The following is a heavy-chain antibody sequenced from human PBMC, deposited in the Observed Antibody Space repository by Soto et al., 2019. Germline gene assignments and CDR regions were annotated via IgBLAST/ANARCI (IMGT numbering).Heavy chain of an antibody. CDR3: ARGLYYDYIWGSYPTFDY. CDR1: GGSVSSGSYY. D-gene: IGHD3-16*02. CDR2: IYYSGST. J-gene: IGHJ4*02. V-gene: IGHV4-61*01. Sequence: SETLSLTCTVSGGSVSSGSYYWSWIRQPPGKGLEWIGYIYYSGSTNYNPSLKSRVTISVDTSKNQFSLKLSSVTAADTAVYYCARGLYYDYIWGSYPTFDYWGQGTLVTVSS.